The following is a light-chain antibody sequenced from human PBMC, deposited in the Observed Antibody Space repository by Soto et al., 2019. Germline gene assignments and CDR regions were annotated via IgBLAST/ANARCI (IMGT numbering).Light chain of an antibody. Sequence: EIVLTQSPGTLSLSPGERATLSCRASQSVSSSYLACYQQKPGQAPRLLIYGASSRATGIPDRFSGSGSGTDFPLTISRLEPEDFAVYYCQQYGSTYTFGQGTKLEIK. CDR2: GAS. V-gene: IGKV3-20*01. J-gene: IGKJ2*01. CDR3: QQYGSTYT. CDR1: QSVSSSY.